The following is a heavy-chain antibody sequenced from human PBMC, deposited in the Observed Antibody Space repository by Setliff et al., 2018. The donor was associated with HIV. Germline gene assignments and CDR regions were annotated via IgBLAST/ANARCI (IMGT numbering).Heavy chain of an antibody. CDR2: INAGTGNT. J-gene: IGHJ4*02. D-gene: IGHD4-17*01. V-gene: IGHV1-3*01. CDR3: ARTVNDNGDYYFDY. Sequence: ASVKVSCKASGYTFTSYAMHWVRQAPGQRLEWMGWINAGTGNTKYSQNFQGRVTFSRDTSASTAYMELSSLRSEDTAVYYCARTVNDNGDYYFDYWGQGTLVTV. CDR1: GYTFTSYA.